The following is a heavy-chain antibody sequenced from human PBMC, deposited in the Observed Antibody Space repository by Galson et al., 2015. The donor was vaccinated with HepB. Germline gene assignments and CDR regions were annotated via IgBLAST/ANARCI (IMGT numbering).Heavy chain of an antibody. J-gene: IGHJ6*02. CDR3: ARDLLLWFGELFGEYYYYYGMDV. V-gene: IGHV3-21*01. D-gene: IGHD3-10*01. CDR2: ISSSSSYI. Sequence: SLRLSCAASGFTFGSYSMNWVRQAPGKGLEWVSSISSSSSYIYYADSVKGRFTISRDNAKNSLYLQMNSLRAEDTAVYYCARDLLLWFGELFGEYYYYYGMDVWGQGTTVTVSS. CDR1: GFTFGSYS.